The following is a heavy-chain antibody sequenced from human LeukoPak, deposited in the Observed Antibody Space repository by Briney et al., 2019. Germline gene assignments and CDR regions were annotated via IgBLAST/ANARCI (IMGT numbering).Heavy chain of an antibody. CDR3: ARADGTNSGTNAFDV. D-gene: IGHD4-23*01. CDR1: GYRFNVYD. J-gene: IGHJ3*01. V-gene: IGHV1-18*01. CDR2: ISTYTGRA. Sequence: GASVNVSCKTSGYRFNVYDILWVRQAPGHGLDYVGWISTYTGRAEYAQKFQGRVSVVTDTSTSTAYLELTNLTSSDTGLYYCARADGTNSGTNAFDVWGLGTMVTVAS.